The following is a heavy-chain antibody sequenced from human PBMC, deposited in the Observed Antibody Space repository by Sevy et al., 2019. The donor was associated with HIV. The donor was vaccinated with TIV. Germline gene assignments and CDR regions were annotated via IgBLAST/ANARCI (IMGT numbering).Heavy chain of an antibody. CDR2: ISYDGSNK. CDR1: GFTFSSYA. V-gene: IGHV3-30-3*01. J-gene: IGHJ6*02. CDR3: AREGVTMIVVVIPRPADYYYYGMDV. Sequence: GGSLRLSYAASGFTFSSYAMHWVRQAPGKGLEWVAVISYDGSNKYYADSVKGRFTISRDNSKNTLYLQMNSLRAEDTAVYYCAREGVTMIVVVIPRPADYYYYGMDVWGQGTTVTVSS. D-gene: IGHD3-22*01.